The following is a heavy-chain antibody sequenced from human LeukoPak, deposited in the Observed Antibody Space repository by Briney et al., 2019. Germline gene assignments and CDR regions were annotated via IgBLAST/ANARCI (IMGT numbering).Heavy chain of an antibody. J-gene: IGHJ4*02. D-gene: IGHD2-2*01. CDR3: ARLRIPSPAYYFDY. CDR1: GGSISSSSYY. Sequence: SETLSLTCTVSGGSISSSSYYWGWIRQPPGKGLEWIGSIYYSGSTYYNPSLKSRVTISVDTSKNQFSLKLSSVTAADTAVYYRARLRIPSPAYYFDYWGQGTLVTVSS. V-gene: IGHV4-39*01. CDR2: IYYSGST.